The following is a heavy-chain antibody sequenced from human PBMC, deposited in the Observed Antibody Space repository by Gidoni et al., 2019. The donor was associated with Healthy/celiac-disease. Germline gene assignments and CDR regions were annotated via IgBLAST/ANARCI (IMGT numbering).Heavy chain of an antibody. Sequence: QVQLVESGGGVVQPGGSLRLSCAASGFTFSSYGMHWVRQAPGKGLGWVAFIRYDGSNKYYADSVKGRFTISRDNSKNTLYLQMNSLRAEDTAVYYCAKLDSSGYYSHGYWGQGTLVTVSS. CDR3: AKLDSSGYYSHGY. V-gene: IGHV3-30*02. D-gene: IGHD3-22*01. CDR2: IRYDGSNK. CDR1: GFTFSSYG. J-gene: IGHJ4*02.